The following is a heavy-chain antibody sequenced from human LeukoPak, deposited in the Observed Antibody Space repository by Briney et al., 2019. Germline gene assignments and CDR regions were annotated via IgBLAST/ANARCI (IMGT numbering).Heavy chain of an antibody. CDR3: AKDSNSADSSGTTLGAFGI. J-gene: IGHJ3*02. V-gene: IGHV3-43D*03. Sequence: SGGSLRLSCAASGFTFDDYAMHWVRQAPGKGLEWVSLISWDGGSTYYADSVKGRFTISRDNSKNSLYLQMNSLRAEDTALYYCAKDSNSADSSGTTLGAFGIWGQGTMVTVSS. CDR2: ISWDGGST. CDR1: GFTFDDYA. D-gene: IGHD3-22*01.